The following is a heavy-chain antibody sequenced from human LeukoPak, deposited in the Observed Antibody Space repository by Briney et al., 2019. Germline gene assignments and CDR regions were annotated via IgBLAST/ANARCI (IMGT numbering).Heavy chain of an antibody. CDR3: ARAGYYDSSGYPYYYYGMDV. V-gene: IGHV4-59*12. D-gene: IGHD3-22*01. Sequence: PSETLSLTCTVSGGSISSYYWSWIRQPPGKGLEWIGYIYYSGSTNYNPSLKSRVTMSVDTSKNQFSLKLSSVTAADTAVYYCARAGYYDSSGYPYYYYGMDVWGQGTTVTVSS. CDR2: IYYSGST. J-gene: IGHJ6*02. CDR1: GGSISSYY.